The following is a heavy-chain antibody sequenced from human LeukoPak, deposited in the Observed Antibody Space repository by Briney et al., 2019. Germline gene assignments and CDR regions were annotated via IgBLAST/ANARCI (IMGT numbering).Heavy chain of an antibody. V-gene: IGHV4-59*08. CDR1: GGSISSYY. Sequence: PSETLSLTCTVSGGSISSYYCSWIRQPPGKGLEWIGYINYSGSTNYNPSLKSRVTISVDTSKNQFSLKLSSVTAADTAVYYCARHQYYYDRSGLGWYFDLWGRGTLVTVSS. CDR3: ARHQYYYDRSGLGWYFDL. J-gene: IGHJ2*01. CDR2: INYSGST. D-gene: IGHD3-22*01.